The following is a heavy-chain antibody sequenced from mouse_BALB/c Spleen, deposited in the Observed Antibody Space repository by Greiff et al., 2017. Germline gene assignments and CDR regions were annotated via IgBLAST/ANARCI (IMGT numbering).Heavy chain of an antibody. J-gene: IGHJ4*01. V-gene: IGHV1-80*01. D-gene: IGHD2-10*02. Sequence: QVQLQQSGAELVRPGSSVKISCKASGYAFSSYWMNWVKQRPGQGLEWIGRIYPGDGDTNYNGKFKGKATLTADKSSSTAYMQLSSLTSVDAAVYSCARGGYGNIDYAMDYWGQGTSVTVSS. CDR3: ARGGYGNIDYAMDY. CDR2: IYPGDGDT. CDR1: GYAFSSYW.